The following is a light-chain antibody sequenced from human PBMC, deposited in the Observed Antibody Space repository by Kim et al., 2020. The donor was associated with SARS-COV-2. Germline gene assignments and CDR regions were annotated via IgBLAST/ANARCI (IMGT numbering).Light chain of an antibody. CDR2: EAS. J-gene: IGKJ4*01. CDR3: KQTHSFPLP. V-gene: IGKV1D-12*01. CDR1: QDISSW. Sequence: ASVGDRVTTPCRASQDISSWLGWYQQKPGKAPKVLIYEASNLQSGVPSRFSGSGSGTDCTLTINSLQPEDFATYYCKQTHSFPLPFGGGTKVDIK.